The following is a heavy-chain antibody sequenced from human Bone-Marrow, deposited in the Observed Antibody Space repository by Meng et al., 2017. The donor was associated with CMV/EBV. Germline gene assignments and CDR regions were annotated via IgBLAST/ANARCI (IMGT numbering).Heavy chain of an antibody. Sequence: GESLKISCAASGFTFTDFYMSWIRQAPGKGLEWISYISDNGYSIYYVESVKGRFTISRDNAKNSQFLQMNSLRAEDTAVYYCVGLPKSGHWHFDLWGRGTLVTVSS. J-gene: IGHJ2*01. D-gene: IGHD1-26*01. CDR3: VGLPKSGHWHFDL. CDR2: ISDNGYSI. CDR1: GFTFTDFY. V-gene: IGHV3-11*04.